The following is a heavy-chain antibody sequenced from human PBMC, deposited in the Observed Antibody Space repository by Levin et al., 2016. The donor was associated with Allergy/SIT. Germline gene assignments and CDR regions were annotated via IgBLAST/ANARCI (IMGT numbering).Heavy chain of an antibody. Sequence: WIRQPPGKGLEWVSVIYSGGSTYYADSVKGRFTISRDNSKNTLYLQMNSLRAEDTAVYYCARVGKDYYDSSGYSYYFDYWGQGTLVTVSS. D-gene: IGHD3-22*01. CDR2: IYSGGST. V-gene: IGHV3-53*01. CDR3: ARVGKDYYDSSGYSYYFDY. J-gene: IGHJ4*02.